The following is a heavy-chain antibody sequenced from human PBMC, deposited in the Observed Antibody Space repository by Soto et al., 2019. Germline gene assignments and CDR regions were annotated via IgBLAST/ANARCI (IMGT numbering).Heavy chain of an antibody. CDR1: GFTFDDYA. CDR3: ATIDDVTFHY. V-gene: IGHV3-9*01. D-gene: IGHD1-1*01. J-gene: IGHJ4*02. Sequence: GGSLRLSCAASGFTFDDYAMHWVRQAPGKGLEWVSGISWNSGSIGYGDSVKGRFTISRDNAKNSLYLQMNSLRAEDTAVYYCATIDDVTFHYWGLGTLVTVSS. CDR2: ISWNSGSI.